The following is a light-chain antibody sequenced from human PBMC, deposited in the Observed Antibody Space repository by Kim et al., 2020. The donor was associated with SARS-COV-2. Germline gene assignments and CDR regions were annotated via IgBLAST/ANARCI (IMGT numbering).Light chain of an antibody. Sequence: GASVTNSLTGTSTDFGTDNLVSWYQQHPGNTPRLMVYEVTKRPSGVSNRFSGSKSGNTASLTISGLQAEDEADYYCCSYAGSRTVVFGGGTQLTVL. CDR2: EVT. CDR3: CSYAGSRTVV. CDR1: STDFGTDNL. J-gene: IGLJ2*01. V-gene: IGLV2-23*02.